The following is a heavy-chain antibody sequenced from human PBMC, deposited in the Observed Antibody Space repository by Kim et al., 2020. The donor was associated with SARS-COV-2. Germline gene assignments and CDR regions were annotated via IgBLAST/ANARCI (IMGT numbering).Heavy chain of an antibody. J-gene: IGHJ5*02. CDR2: IYYSGST. D-gene: IGHD6-13*01. CDR3: ARDRYSSRGINWFDP. Sequence: SETLSLTCTVSGGSISSGGYYWSWIRQHPGKGLEWIGYIYYSGSTYYNPSLKSRVTISVDTSKNQFSLKLSSVTAADTAVYYCARDRYSSRGINWFDPWGQGTLVTVSS. CDR1: GGSISSGGYY. V-gene: IGHV4-31*03.